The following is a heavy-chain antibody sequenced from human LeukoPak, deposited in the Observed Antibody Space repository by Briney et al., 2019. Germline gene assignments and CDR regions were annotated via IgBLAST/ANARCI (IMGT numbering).Heavy chain of an antibody. CDR1: GGSFSGYY. CDR2: INHSGST. J-gene: IGHJ4*02. Sequence: SETLSLTCAVYGGSFSGYYWSWIRQPPGKGLEWIGEINHSGSTNYNPSLKSRVTISVDTSRNQFSLKLSSVTAADTAVYYCARGLLYSGYFFRSGGGFDYWGQGTLVTVSS. V-gene: IGHV4-34*01. CDR3: ARGLLYSGYFFRSGGGFDY. D-gene: IGHD3-22*01.